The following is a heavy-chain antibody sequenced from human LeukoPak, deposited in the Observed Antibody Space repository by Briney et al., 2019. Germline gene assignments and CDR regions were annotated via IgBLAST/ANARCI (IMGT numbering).Heavy chain of an antibody. J-gene: IGHJ4*02. CDR1: GGSISSYY. V-gene: IGHV4-59*08. Sequence: SETLSLTCTVSGGSISSYYWSWIRQPPGKGLEWIGYIYYSGSTNYNPSLKSRVTISVDTSKNQFSLKLSSVTAADTAVYYCASYSGSYGSFDYWGQGTLVTVSS. CDR3: ASYSGSYGSFDY. D-gene: IGHD1-26*01. CDR2: IYYSGST.